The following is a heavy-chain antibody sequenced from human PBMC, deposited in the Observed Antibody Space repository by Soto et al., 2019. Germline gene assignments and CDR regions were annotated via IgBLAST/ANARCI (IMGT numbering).Heavy chain of an antibody. CDR1: GFTFSSYA. V-gene: IGHV3-30-3*01. CDR2: ISYDGSNK. CDR3: ASYNWNDDYFDY. D-gene: IGHD1-20*01. Sequence: XESLRLCFAASGFTFSSYAMHWVRQAPGKGLEWVAVISYDGSNKYYADSVKGRFTISRDNSKNTLYLQMNSLRAEDTAVYYCASYNWNDDYFDYWGQGTLVTVSS. J-gene: IGHJ4*02.